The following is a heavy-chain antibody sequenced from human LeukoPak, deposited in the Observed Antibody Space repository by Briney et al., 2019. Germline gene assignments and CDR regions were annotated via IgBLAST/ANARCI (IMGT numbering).Heavy chain of an antibody. J-gene: IGHJ6*03. Sequence: ASVKVSCKASGGTFSSYAISWVRQAPGQGLEWMGIINPSSGSTSYAQKFQGRVTMTSDTSTTTVYMELSSLRSEDTAVYYCARGRAWGSYCYFYLDVWGKGTTVTISS. CDR3: ARGRAWGSYCYFYLDV. CDR2: INPSSGST. V-gene: IGHV1-46*01. CDR1: GGTFSSYA. D-gene: IGHD3-16*01.